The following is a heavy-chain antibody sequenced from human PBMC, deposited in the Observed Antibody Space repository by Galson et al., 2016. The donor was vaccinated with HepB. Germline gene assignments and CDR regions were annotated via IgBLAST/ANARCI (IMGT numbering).Heavy chain of an antibody. CDR1: GFTLSSYA. V-gene: IGHV3-23*01. Sequence: LRLSCAASGFTLSSYAMSWVRQAPGKGLEWVSAISGRGVSTYYADSVKGRFTISRDNSKNTLYLQMNSLRAEDTAVYYCAKGDGVVTVYYYYGMDVWGQGTTVTVSS. J-gene: IGHJ6*02. D-gene: IGHD2-21*02. CDR2: ISGRGVST. CDR3: AKGDGVVTVYYYYGMDV.